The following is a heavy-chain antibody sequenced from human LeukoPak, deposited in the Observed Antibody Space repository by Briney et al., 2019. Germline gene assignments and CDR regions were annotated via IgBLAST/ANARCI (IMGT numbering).Heavy chain of an antibody. CDR1: GASISSYY. D-gene: IGHD6-19*01. CDR2: IYYSGST. CDR3: ARVDHLAVAGTHYYYGMDV. J-gene: IGHJ6*02. Sequence: PSETLSLTCTVSGASISSYYWSWIRQPPGKGLEWIGYIYYSGSTNYNPSLKSRVTISVDTSKNQFSLKLSSVTAADTAVYYCARVDHLAVAGTHYYYGMDVWGQGTTVTVSS. V-gene: IGHV4-59*01.